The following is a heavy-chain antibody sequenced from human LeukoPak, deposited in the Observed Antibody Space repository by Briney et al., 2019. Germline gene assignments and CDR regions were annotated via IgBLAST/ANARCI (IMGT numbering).Heavy chain of an antibody. CDR1: GSTFSSYG. CDR3: AKDGFYGSGAVDY. D-gene: IGHD3-10*01. J-gene: IGHJ4*02. V-gene: IGHV3-30*18. Sequence: GGSLRLPCAASGSTFSSYGMHWVRQAPGKGLEWVAVISYDGSNKYYADSVKGRFTISRDNSKNTLYLQMNSLRAEDTAVYYCAKDGFYGSGAVDYWGQGTLVTVSS. CDR2: ISYDGSNK.